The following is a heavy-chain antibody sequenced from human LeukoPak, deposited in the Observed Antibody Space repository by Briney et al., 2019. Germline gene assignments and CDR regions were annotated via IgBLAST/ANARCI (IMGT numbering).Heavy chain of an antibody. CDR3: VRDREDGYYYSGMDV. Sequence: GGSLRLSCAAFGFTFKTYEMNWVRQAPGKGLEWVSYIGRGGTDTYYADSVKGRFTISRDNAKNSLYLQMNSLRAEDTAVYYCVRDREDGYYYSGMDVWGHGTTVTVSS. CDR1: GFTFKTYE. V-gene: IGHV3-48*03. D-gene: IGHD5-24*01. CDR2: IGRGGTDT. J-gene: IGHJ6*02.